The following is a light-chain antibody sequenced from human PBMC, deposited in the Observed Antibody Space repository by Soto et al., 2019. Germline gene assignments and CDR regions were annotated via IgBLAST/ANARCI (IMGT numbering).Light chain of an antibody. V-gene: IGLV1-40*01. CDR3: QSYDSSLNGVV. CDR2: GNS. CDR1: SSNIGAGYD. Sequence: QSVLTQPPSVSGAPGQRVTISCTGSSSNIGAGYDVPWYQQLPGTAPKLLIYGNSNRPSGVPDRFSGSKSGTSASLAITGLQAEDEADYYCQSYDSSLNGVVFGGGTKLTVL. J-gene: IGLJ2*01.